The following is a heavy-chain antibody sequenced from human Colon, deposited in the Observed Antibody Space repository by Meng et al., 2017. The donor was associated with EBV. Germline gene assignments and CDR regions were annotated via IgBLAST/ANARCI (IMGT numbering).Heavy chain of an antibody. J-gene: IGHJ2*01. CDR3: ARVGWRQWSFDL. V-gene: IGHV4-30-4*01. CDR2: IYYSGST. Sequence: QVQRQAAGQGLGKPSQTLSLTCTFSGGSISSGDYYGSWIRQPPGKGLELIGHIYYSGSTSYNPSLKSRVTISVDTSNNQFSLKLSSVTAADTAVYYCARVGWRQWSFDLWGRGTLVTVSS. D-gene: IGHD5-18*01. CDR1: GGSISSGDYY.